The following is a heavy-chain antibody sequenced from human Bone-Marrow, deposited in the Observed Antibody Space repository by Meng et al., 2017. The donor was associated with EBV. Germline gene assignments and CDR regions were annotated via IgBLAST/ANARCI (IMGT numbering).Heavy chain of an antibody. D-gene: IGHD6-13*01. J-gene: IGHJ5*02. CDR3: ASSLGGQLVRGGWFDP. CDR2: INHSGST. V-gene: IGHV4-34*01. CDR1: GGSFSGYY. Sequence: QVRLQQWGAGLLKPSETLSLTCAVYGGSFSGYYWSWIRQPPGKGLEWIGEINHSGSTNYNPSLKSRVTISVDTSKNQFSLKLSSVTAADTAVYYCASSLGGQLVRGGWFDPWGQGTLVTVSS.